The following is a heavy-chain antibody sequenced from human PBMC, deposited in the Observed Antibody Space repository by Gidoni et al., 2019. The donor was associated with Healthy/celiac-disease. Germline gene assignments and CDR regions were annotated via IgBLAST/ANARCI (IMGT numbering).Heavy chain of an antibody. V-gene: IGHV3-64*01. CDR1: GFTFSSYA. J-gene: IGHJ4*02. Sequence: EVQLVESGGGLVQPGGSLRLSCAASGFTFSSYAMHWVRQAPGKGLEYVSAISSNGGSTYYANSVKGRFTISRDNSKNTLYLQMGSLRAEDMAVYYCARDSDYYDSSGYDYWGQGTLVTVSS. CDR3: ARDSDYYDSSGYDY. CDR2: ISSNGGST. D-gene: IGHD3-22*01.